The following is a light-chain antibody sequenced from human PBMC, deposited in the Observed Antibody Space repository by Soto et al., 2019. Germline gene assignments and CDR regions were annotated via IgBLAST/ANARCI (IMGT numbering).Light chain of an antibody. J-gene: IGKJ2*01. CDR2: GAS. V-gene: IGKV3-20*01. CDR1: ERLSNNY. CDR3: QQYGGATLYT. Sequence: EIVLTQSPGTLSLSPGERATLSCRASERLSNNYLAWYQQQPGQAPRLLLYGASNRATGIPDRLSGSGSGVEFTIIISTLEAKDFAVYYCQQYGGATLYTFGQGTKPEI.